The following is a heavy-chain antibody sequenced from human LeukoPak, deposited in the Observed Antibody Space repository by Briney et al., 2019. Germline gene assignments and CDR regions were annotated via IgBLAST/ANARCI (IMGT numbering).Heavy chain of an antibody. Sequence: GGSLRLSCAASGFTFSSYTMNWVRQAPGKGLEWVSSISGSSRHKYYADSVKGRFTISRDNAKNSLYLQMNSLRAEDTAVYYCARTANFAAGYYIDYWGQGPLVTVSS. CDR1: GFTFSSYT. J-gene: IGHJ4*02. V-gene: IGHV3-21*01. D-gene: IGHD6-13*01. CDR3: ARTANFAAGYYIDY. CDR2: ISGSSRHK.